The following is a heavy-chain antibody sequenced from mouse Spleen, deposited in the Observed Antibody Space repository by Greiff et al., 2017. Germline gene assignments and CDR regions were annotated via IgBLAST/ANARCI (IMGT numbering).Heavy chain of an antibody. CDR1: GYAFSSSW. D-gene: IGHD2-3*01. CDR2: IYPGDGDT. V-gene: IGHV1-82*01. J-gene: IGHJ1*01. CDR3: ARGDYDGYYVWYFDV. Sequence: QVQLKQSGPELVKPGASVKISCKASGYAFSSSWMNWVKQRPGKGLEWIGRIYPGDGDTNYNGKFKGKATLTADKSSSTAYMQLSSLTSEDSAVYFCARGDYDGYYVWYFDVWGAGTTVTVSS.